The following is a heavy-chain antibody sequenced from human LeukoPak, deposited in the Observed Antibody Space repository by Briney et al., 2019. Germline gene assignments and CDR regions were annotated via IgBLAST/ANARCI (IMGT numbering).Heavy chain of an antibody. D-gene: IGHD1-26*01. CDR3: AFTSGSYYYYYGMDV. CDR1: GFTFSSYG. J-gene: IGHJ6*02. V-gene: IGHV3-30*03. Sequence: PGRSLRLSCAASGFTFSSYGMHWVRQAPGKGLEWVAVISYDGSNKYYADSVKGRFTISRDNSKNTLYLQMNSLGAEDTAVYYCAFTSGSYYYYYGMDVWGQGTTVTVSS. CDR2: ISYDGSNK.